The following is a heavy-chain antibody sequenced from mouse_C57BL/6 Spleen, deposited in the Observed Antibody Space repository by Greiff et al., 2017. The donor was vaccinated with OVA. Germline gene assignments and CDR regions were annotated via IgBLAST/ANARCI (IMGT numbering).Heavy chain of an antibody. D-gene: IGHD1-1*01. J-gene: IGHJ1*03. CDR2: INPSNGGT. CDR3: ARDYYGSTGYFDV. V-gene: IGHV1-53*01. Sequence: QVQLQQPGPELVKPGASVKLSCKASGYTFTSYWMHWVKQRPGQGLEWIGNINPSNGGTNYNEKFKSKATLTVDKSSSTAYMQLSSLTSDDSAVYYCARDYYGSTGYFDVRGTGTTVTVSS. CDR1: GYTFTSYW.